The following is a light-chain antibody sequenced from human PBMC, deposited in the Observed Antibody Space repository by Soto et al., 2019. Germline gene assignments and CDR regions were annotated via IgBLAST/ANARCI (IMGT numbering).Light chain of an antibody. J-gene: IGLJ3*02. CDR3: CSYVNSSTMV. CDR1: SL. Sequence: QSVLTRPASVSGSPGQSITVSCTGASLVSWYQLHPGKAPKLIIYGDSKRPSGVSSRFSGSKSGSTASLTISGLQAEDEADYFCCSYVNSSTMVFGTGTKLTVL. CDR2: GDS. V-gene: IGLV2-23*01.